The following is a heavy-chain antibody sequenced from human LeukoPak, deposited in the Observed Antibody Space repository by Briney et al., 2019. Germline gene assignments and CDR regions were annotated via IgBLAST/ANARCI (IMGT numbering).Heavy chain of an antibody. J-gene: IGHJ4*02. V-gene: IGHV1-2*06. CDR3: ARDLYYYDSSGLGY. CDR1: GYTFTGYY. D-gene: IGHD3-22*01. Sequence: ASVKVSCKASGYTFTGYYMHWVRQAPGQGLEWMGRIDPNSGGTKYAQKFQGRVTMTRDASISTAYMELSRLRSDDTAVYYCARDLYYYDSSGLGYWGQGTLVTVSS. CDR2: IDPNSGGT.